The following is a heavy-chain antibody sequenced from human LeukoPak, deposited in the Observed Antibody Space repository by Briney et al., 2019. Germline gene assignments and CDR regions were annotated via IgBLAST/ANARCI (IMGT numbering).Heavy chain of an antibody. J-gene: IGHJ4*02. CDR1: GASVSSDSYY. CDR2: THSSGST. Sequence: SETLSLTCTVSGASVSSDSYYWSWIRQPAGKTLEWIGRTHSSGSTDYNPSLMSRVAMSLDTSENQFSLRLSSVTAADTAVYYCAREVGAPRYFDYWGQGTLVTVSS. D-gene: IGHD1-26*01. V-gene: IGHV4-61*10. CDR3: AREVGAPRYFDY.